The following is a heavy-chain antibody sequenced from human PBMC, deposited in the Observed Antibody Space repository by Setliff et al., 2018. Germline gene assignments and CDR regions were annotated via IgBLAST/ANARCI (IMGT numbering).Heavy chain of an antibody. J-gene: IGHJ4*02. CDR3: TVYNTGSSKDHY. CDR1: GYSISSGYY. V-gene: IGHV4-38-2*01. D-gene: IGHD2-8*02. Sequence: PSETLSLTCAVSGYSISSGYYWGWIRQPPGKGLEWIGSIYHSGSTNYNPSLKSRVTISVDTSKNQFSLKLSPVTAADTALYYCTVYNTGSSKDHYWGQGTPVTVSS. CDR2: IYHSGST.